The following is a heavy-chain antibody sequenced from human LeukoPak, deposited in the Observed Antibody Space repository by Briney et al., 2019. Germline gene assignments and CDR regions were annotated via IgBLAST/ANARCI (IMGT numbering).Heavy chain of an antibody. CDR1: GFTFSNAW. J-gene: IGHJ4*02. CDR3: TATLGY. CDR2: IKRKTDGGTT. V-gene: IGHV3-15*01. Sequence: GGSLRLSCAASGFTFSNAWMTWVRQAPGKGLEWVGHIKRKTDGGTTDYAAPVKGRFTILRDDSKNTLYLQINSLKTEDTAVYYCTATLGYWGQGTLVTVSS.